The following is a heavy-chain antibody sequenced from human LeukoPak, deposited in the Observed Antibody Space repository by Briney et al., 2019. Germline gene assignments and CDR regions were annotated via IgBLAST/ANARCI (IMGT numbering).Heavy chain of an antibody. V-gene: IGHV1-69*05. D-gene: IGHD3-10*01. J-gene: IGHJ6*03. Sequence: GASVKVSCKASGGTFSSYAISWVRQAPGQGLEWMGGIIPIFGTANYAQKFQGRVTITTDESTSTAYMELSSLRSEDTAVYYCARGVGSGSYLDRYYYYYYMDVWGKGTTVTVSS. CDR3: ARGVGSGSYLDRYYYYYYMDV. CDR1: GGTFSSYA. CDR2: IIPIFGTA.